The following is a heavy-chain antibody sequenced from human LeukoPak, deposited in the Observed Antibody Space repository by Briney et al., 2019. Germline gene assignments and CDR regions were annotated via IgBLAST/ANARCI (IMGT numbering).Heavy chain of an antibody. V-gene: IGHV4-39*01. Sequence: SETLSLTCTVSGGSISGTDYYWGWLRQTPGEGLEWIGSIYYSGYAYFSPSLKSRVTISVDTSRNQFSLRVTSVGAADPGLYYCARHWSHGRNWFDPWGQGTLVTVSS. CDR1: GGSISGTDYY. CDR3: ARHWSHGRNWFDP. J-gene: IGHJ5*02. CDR2: IYYSGYA. D-gene: IGHD3-3*01.